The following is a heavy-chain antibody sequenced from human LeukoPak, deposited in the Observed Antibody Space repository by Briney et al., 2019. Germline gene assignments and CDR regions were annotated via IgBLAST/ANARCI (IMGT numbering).Heavy chain of an antibody. V-gene: IGHV4-38-2*02. J-gene: IGHJ5*02. CDR1: GYSISSGYY. CDR3: ARAYDILTGYYLNWFDP. Sequence: PSETLSLTCTVSGYSISSGYYWGWIRQPPGKGLEWIGSIYHSGSTYYNPSLKSRVTISVDTSKNQFSLKLSSVTAADTAVYYCARAYDILTGYYLNWFDPWGQGTLVTVSS. CDR2: IYHSGST. D-gene: IGHD3-9*01.